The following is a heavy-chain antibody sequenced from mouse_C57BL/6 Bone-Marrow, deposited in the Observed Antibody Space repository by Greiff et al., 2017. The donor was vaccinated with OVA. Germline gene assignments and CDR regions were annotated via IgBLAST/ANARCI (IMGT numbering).Heavy chain of an antibody. V-gene: IGHV1-26*01. D-gene: IGHD2-1*01. J-gene: IGHJ4*01. CDR1: GYTFTDYY. Sequence: VQLQQSGPELVKPGASVKISCKASGYTFTDYYMNWVKQSHGKSLEWIGDINPNNGGTSYNQKFKGKATLTVDKSSSTAYMELRSLTSEDSAVYYCARGSDGNYILNAMDYWGQGTSVTVSS. CDR2: INPNNGGT. CDR3: ARGSDGNYILNAMDY.